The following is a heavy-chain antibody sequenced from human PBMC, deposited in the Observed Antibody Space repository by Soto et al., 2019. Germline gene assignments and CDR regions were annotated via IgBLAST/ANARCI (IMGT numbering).Heavy chain of an antibody. J-gene: IGHJ3*02. V-gene: IGHV1-69*08. Sequence: QVQLVQSGVEVKKPGSSVKVSCKASGGSFSIYTIFWVRQAPGQGLEWMGRILPMFDTANYALNFQGRVTITADESTGTVYMEMISLRSDATAIYSGTLGSMSAEVFVIWGQGTLVSVSS. CDR1: GGSFSIYT. CDR2: ILPMFDTA. D-gene: IGHD2-2*01. CDR3: TLGSMSAEVFVI.